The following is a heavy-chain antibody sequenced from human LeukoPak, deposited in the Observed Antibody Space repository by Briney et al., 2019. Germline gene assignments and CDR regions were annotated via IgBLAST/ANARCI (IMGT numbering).Heavy chain of an antibody. Sequence: SETLSLTCAVYGGSFSGYYWSWIRQPPGKGLEWIGEINHSGSTNYNPSLKSRVTISVDTSKNQFSLKLSSVTAADTAVYYCAREDGYCSSTSCYGGAFDIWGQGTMVTVSS. CDR1: GGSFSGYY. CDR3: AREDGYCSSTSCYGGAFDI. CDR2: INHSGST. J-gene: IGHJ3*02. V-gene: IGHV4-34*01. D-gene: IGHD2-2*03.